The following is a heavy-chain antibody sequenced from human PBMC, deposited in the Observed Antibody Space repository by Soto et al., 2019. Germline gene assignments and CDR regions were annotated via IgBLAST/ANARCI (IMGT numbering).Heavy chain of an antibody. J-gene: IGHJ4*02. D-gene: IGHD5-18*01. CDR3: ARVKGGYSYGDFDY. CDR2: IYYSGST. V-gene: IGHV4-59*01. CDR1: GGSISSYY. Sequence: SETLSLTCTVSGGSISSYYWSWIRQPPGKGLEWIGYIYYSGSTNYNPSLKSRVTISVDTSKNQFSLKLSSVTAADTAVYYCARVKGGYSYGDFDYWGQGTLVTVSS.